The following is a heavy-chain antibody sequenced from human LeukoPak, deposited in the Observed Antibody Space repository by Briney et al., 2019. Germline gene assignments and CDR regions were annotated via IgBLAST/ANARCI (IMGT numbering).Heavy chain of an antibody. CDR2: MYYSGSS. Sequence: SETLSLTCTVSGGSISSSGFSWDWLRQPPGRGLEWIGSMYYSGSSYYNPSLKSRVTISLDTSKNQFSLKLSSVTAADTAVYYCAAAAAGSLSWYFDLWGRGTLVTVSS. CDR1: GGSISSSGFS. J-gene: IGHJ2*01. D-gene: IGHD6-13*01. CDR3: AAAAAGSLSWYFDL. V-gene: IGHV4-39*01.